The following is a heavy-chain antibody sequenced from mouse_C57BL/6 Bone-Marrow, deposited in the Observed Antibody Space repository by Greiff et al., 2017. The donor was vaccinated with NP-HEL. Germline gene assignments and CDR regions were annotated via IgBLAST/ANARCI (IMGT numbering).Heavy chain of an antibody. CDR1: GYTFTSYW. D-gene: IGHD1-1*01. CDR3: ARITTVEGYFDV. CDR2: IYPGSGST. Sequence: VQLQQPGAELVKPGASVKMSCKASGYTFTSYWITWVKQRPGQGLEWIGDIYPGSGSTNYNEKFKSKATLTVDTSSSTAYMQLSSLTSEDSAVDYCARITTVEGYFDVWGTGTTVTVSS. J-gene: IGHJ1*03. V-gene: IGHV1-55*01.